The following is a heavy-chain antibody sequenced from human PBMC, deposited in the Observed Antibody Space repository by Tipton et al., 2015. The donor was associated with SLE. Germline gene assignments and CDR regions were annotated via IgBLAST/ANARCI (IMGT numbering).Heavy chain of an antibody. V-gene: IGHV4-59*04. CDR3: ARQGQLVADY. CDR2: IYYSGST. Sequence: TLSLTCTVSGGSISGYYWSWIRQPPGKGLEWIGYIYYSGSTYYNPSLKSRVTISVDTSKNQFSLKLSSVTAADTAVYYCARQGQLVADYWGQGTLVTVSS. D-gene: IGHD6-6*01. J-gene: IGHJ4*02. CDR1: GGSISGYY.